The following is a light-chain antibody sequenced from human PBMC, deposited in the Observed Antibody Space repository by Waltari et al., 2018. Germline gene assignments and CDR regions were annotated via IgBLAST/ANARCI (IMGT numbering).Light chain of an antibody. CDR3: QTGGHGTWV. J-gene: IGLJ3*02. CDR2: VNSDGSH. V-gene: IGLV4-69*01. Sequence: QLVLTQSPSASASLGASVKLTCTLSSGHSSNVIAWLQQQPEKGPRYLKKVNSDGSHSKGDGIPDLFSGSSSGAEHYLTISSLQSEDEADYYCQTGGHGTWVFGGGTKLTVL. CDR1: SGHSSNV.